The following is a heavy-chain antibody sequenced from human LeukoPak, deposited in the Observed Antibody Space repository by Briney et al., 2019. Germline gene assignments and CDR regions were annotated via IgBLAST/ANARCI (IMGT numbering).Heavy chain of an antibody. D-gene: IGHD6-13*01. CDR1: GFTFSSYA. Sequence: GGSLRPSCAASGFTFSSYAMSWVRQAPGKGLEWVSAISGSGGSTYYADSVKGRFTISRDNSKNTLYLQMNSLRAEDTAVYYCAARPGYSSRPFDYWGQGTLVTVSS. CDR3: AARPGYSSRPFDY. CDR2: ISGSGGST. J-gene: IGHJ4*02. V-gene: IGHV3-23*01.